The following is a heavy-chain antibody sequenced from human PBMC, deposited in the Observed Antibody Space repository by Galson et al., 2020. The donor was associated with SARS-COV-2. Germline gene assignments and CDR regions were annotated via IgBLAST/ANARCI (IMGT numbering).Heavy chain of an antibody. CDR2: IDRSGST. CDR3: ARSYDSGWSRNWVAP. CDR1: GDSINVYY. Sequence: PSETLSLTCTVSGDSINVYYWTWIRQPAGKGLEWIGRIDRSGSTNYNPSLQSRVSMSVDTSKTQFSLQLRSVTAADTAVYYCARSYDSGWSRNWVAPWGQGTLVTVSS. J-gene: IGHJ5*02. D-gene: IGHD6-19*01. V-gene: IGHV4-4*07.